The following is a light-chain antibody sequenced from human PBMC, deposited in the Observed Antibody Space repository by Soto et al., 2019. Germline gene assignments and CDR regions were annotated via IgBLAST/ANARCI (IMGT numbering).Light chain of an antibody. CDR2: EVS. J-gene: IGLJ3*02. V-gene: IGLV2-8*01. CDR1: SRDVGAYNY. Sequence: QSALTQPPSASGSPGQSVTISCTGTSRDVGAYNYVSWYQQHPGKAPKLMIFEVSERPSGVPDRFSGSKSGNTASLTVSGLQADDEADYYCSSYAGSNNVLFGGGTKLTVL. CDR3: SSYAGSNNVL.